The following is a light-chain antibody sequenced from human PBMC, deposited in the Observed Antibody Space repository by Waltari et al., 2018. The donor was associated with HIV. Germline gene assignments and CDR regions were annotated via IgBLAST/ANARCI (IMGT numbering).Light chain of an antibody. Sequence: QSALTPPRPVSGSPGPAVTISCTGTSRDVGDYKYISWYQQHPGKAPKLMIFDVKKRPSGVPDRFSGSKSGTTASLTISGLQAEDEADYYCCSYADKYTWVFGGGTKLTVL. CDR2: DVK. CDR1: SRDVGDYKY. J-gene: IGLJ3*02. V-gene: IGLV2-11*01. CDR3: CSYADKYTWV.